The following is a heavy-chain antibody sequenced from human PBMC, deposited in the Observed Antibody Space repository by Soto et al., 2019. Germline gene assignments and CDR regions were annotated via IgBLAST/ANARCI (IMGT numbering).Heavy chain of an antibody. CDR1: GGSISSSSYY. D-gene: IGHD3-3*01. V-gene: IGHV4-39*01. J-gene: IGHJ6*03. Sequence: SETLSLTCTVSGGSISSSSYYWGWIRQPPGKGLEWIGSIYYSGSTYYNPSLKSRVTISVDTSKNQFSLKLSSVTAADTAVYYCARIRFLEWSQGRAFYYYYMDVWGKGTTVTVSS. CDR3: ARIRFLEWSQGRAFYYYYMDV. CDR2: IYYSGST.